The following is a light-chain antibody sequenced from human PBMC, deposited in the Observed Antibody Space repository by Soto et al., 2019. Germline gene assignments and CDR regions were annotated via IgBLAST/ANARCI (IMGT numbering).Light chain of an antibody. CDR3: QQSYSTPRT. CDR1: QSISSY. CDR2: AAS. Sequence: DIPMTQSPSSLSASVGDRVTITCRATQSISSYLNWYHQIPGKAPKLLIYAASSLQSGVPSRFSGSGSGTDFTLTIKSLQPEDFATYYCQQSYSTPRTFGQGTKVEIK. J-gene: IGKJ1*01. V-gene: IGKV1-39*01.